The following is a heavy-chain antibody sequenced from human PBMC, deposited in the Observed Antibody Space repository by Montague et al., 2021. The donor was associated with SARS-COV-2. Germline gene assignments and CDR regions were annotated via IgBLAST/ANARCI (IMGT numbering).Heavy chain of an antibody. D-gene: IGHD6-19*01. V-gene: IGHV4-59*01. CDR3: ARGSGWMGNAFDI. CDR1: GGFISSYY. Sequence: SETLSLTCTVSGGFISSYYWSWIRQPPGKGLEWIGYIYYSGSTNYNPSXKSRVTISVDTSKNQFSLKPSSVTAADTAVYYCARGSGWMGNAFDIWGQGTMVTVSS. J-gene: IGHJ3*02. CDR2: IYYSGST.